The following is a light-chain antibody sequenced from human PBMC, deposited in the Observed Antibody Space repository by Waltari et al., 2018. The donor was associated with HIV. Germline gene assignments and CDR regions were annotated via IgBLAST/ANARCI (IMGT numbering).Light chain of an antibody. J-gene: IGLJ2*01. V-gene: IGLV3-1*01. CDR2: QDN. Sequence: SYEVTQPPSVAVSPGQTASITCSGYELGDKYTCWYQQKPGQSPLLVFYQDNKRPSGIPERFSGSSSGHTATLTISGTLPMDEADYYCQAWGSTTSGVFGRGTKLTVL. CDR1: ELGDKY. CDR3: QAWGSTTSGV.